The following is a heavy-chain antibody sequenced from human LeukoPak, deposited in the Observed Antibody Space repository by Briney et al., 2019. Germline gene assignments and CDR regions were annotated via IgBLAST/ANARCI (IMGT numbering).Heavy chain of an antibody. J-gene: IGHJ4*02. CDR2: ISGSGDAT. D-gene: IGHD5-24*01. Sequence: GGSLRLSCAVSGFIFSNYAMSWVRQAPGKGLEWVSSISGSGDATKYADSVMGRFTISRDNSKNTLSLQMNSLRAEDTAVYYCAKSDCSSDGCKLLNYWGQGTLVTASS. V-gene: IGHV3-23*01. CDR1: GFIFSNYA. CDR3: AKSDCSSDGCKLLNY.